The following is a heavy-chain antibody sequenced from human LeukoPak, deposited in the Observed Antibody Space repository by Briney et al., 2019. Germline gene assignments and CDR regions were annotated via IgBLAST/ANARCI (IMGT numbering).Heavy chain of an antibody. CDR2: FDPEDGET. J-gene: IGHJ3*02. Sequence: WASVKVSCKVSGYTLTELSMHWVRQAPGKGLEWMGGFDPEDGETIYAQKFQGRVTMTEDTSTDTAYMELSSLRSEDTAVYCCATAMAYDAFDIWGQGTMVTVSS. CDR1: GYTLTELS. V-gene: IGHV1-24*01. D-gene: IGHD3-10*01. CDR3: ATAMAYDAFDI.